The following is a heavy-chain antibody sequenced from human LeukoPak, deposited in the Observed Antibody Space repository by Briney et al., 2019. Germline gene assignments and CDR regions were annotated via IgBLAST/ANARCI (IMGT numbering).Heavy chain of an antibody. CDR2: IKQDGSEK. CDR1: GFTFSSHW. J-gene: IGHJ4*02. CDR3: ARDGYDSSGYYYWD. Sequence: PGGSLRLSCAASGFTFSSHWMSWVRQAPGKGLEWVANIKQDGSEKYYVDSVKGRFTISRDNAKNSLYLQMNSLRAEDTAVYYCARDGYDSSGYYYWDWGQGTLVTVSS. D-gene: IGHD3-22*01. V-gene: IGHV3-7*01.